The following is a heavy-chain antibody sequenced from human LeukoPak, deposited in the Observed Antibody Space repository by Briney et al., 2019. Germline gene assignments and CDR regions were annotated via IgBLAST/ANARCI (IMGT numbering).Heavy chain of an antibody. Sequence: SETLSLTCTLSGGSISSSSYYWGWIRQPPGKGLEWLGSIYYSGSTYYNPSLKSRVTISVDTSKNQFSLKLSSVTAADTAVYYCARHYYDSSGYYYPVDYWGQGTLVTVSS. CDR1: GGSISSSSYY. CDR2: IYYSGST. D-gene: IGHD3-22*01. CDR3: ARHYYDSSGYYYPVDY. V-gene: IGHV4-39*01. J-gene: IGHJ4*02.